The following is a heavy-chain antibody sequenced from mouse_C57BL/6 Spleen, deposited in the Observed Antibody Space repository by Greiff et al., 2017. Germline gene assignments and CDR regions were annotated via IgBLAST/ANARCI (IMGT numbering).Heavy chain of an antibody. CDR3: TLTGLYYFDY. CDR2: IDPETGGT. CDR1: GYTFTDYE. Sequence: QVQLKESGAELVRPGASVTLSCKASGYTFTDYEMHWVKQTPVHGLEWIGAIDPETGGTAYNQKFKGKAILTADKSSSTAYMELRSLTSEDSAVYYCTLTGLYYFDYWGQGTTLTVSS. V-gene: IGHV1-15*01. J-gene: IGHJ2*01. D-gene: IGHD4-1*01.